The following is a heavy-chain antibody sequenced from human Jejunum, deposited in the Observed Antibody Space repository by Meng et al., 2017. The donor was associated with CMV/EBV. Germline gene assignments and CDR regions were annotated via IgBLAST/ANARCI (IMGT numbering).Heavy chain of an antibody. D-gene: IGHD3-10*01. CDR2: LNPYTGDT. Sequence: SEYTFPASYVHWVRQAPGQGLEWLGYLNPYTGDTNYAQKFQGRVSMTRDTPTNTAYMELTRLRSDDTALYYCAKDAGSFLDYYFDFWGQGTLVTVSS. J-gene: IGHJ4*02. CDR1: EYTFPASY. V-gene: IGHV1-2*02. CDR3: AKDAGSFLDYYFDF.